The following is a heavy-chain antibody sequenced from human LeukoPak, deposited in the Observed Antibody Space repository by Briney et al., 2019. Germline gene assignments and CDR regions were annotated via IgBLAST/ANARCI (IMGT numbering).Heavy chain of an antibody. D-gene: IGHD3-10*01. V-gene: IGHV1-69*13. CDR3: ASMVRGVHLYYVDY. CDR2: IIPIFGTA. J-gene: IGHJ4*02. CDR1: GGTFISYA. Sequence: GASVKVSCKASGGTFISYAICWVRQAPGQGLEWMGGIIPIFGTANYAQKFQGRVTITADESTSTAYMELSSLRSEDTAVYYCASMVRGVHLYYVDYWGQGTLVTVSS.